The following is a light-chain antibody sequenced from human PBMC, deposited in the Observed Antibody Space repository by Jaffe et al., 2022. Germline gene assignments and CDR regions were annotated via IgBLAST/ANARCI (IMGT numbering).Light chain of an antibody. CDR3: NSYSSISTYV. CDR1: SSDVGTYKY. CDR2: DVS. Sequence: QSALTQPASVSGSPGQSITISCTGTSSDVGTYKYVSWYQQHPGKAPKLVIYDVSDRPSGVSNRFSGSKSGNTASLTISGLQPEDEADYYCNSYSSISTYVFGTGTKVTVL. J-gene: IGLJ1*01. V-gene: IGLV2-14*03.